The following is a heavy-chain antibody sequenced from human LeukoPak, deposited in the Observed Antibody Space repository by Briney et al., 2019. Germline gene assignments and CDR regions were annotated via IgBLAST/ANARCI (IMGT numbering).Heavy chain of an antibody. V-gene: IGHV4-30-4*01. Sequence: PSETLSLTCTVSGGSIRNGNYYWSWIRQPPGKGLEWIGNIYFSGSTDYNPSLKSRVTISVDTSNNQFPLNLSSVTAADTAVYYCARDRNSGYEFDYWGQGTLVTVSS. CDR2: IYFSGST. D-gene: IGHD5-12*01. J-gene: IGHJ4*02. CDR1: GGSIRNGNYY. CDR3: ARDRNSGYEFDY.